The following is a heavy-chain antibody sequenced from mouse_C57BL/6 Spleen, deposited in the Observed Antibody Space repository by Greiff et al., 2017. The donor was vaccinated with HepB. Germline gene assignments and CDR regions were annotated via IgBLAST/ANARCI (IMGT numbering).Heavy chain of an antibody. J-gene: IGHJ4*01. V-gene: IGHV7-3*01. CDR3: ARYIAGTGAMDY. Sequence: EVKLMESGGGLVQPGGSLSLSCAASGFTFTDYYMSWVRQPPGKALEWLGFIRNKANGYTTEYSASVKGRFTISRDNSQSILYLQMNALRAEDSATYYCARYIAGTGAMDYWGQGTSVTVSS. D-gene: IGHD4-1*01. CDR2: IRNKANGYTT. CDR1: GFTFTDYY.